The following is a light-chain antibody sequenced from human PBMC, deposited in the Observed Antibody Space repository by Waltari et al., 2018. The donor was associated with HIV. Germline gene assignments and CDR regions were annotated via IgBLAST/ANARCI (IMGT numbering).Light chain of an antibody. V-gene: IGLV2-14*01. Sequence: QSALTQPASVSGSPGQSITISCTGTSSDVGGYNYVSWYQQPPGKAPKLMIYDGSNRPSGVSNRFSGSKSGNTASLTISGLQAEDEADYYCSSYTSSSTVVFGGGTKLTVL. CDR3: SSYTSSSTVV. CDR1: SSDVGGYNY. CDR2: DGS. J-gene: IGLJ2*01.